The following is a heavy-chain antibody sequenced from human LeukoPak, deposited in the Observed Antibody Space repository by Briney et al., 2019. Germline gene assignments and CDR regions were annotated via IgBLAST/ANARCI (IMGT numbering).Heavy chain of an antibody. CDR1: GFKFSSYS. V-gene: IGHV3-48*01. D-gene: IGHD3-10*01. Sequence: GGSLRLSCAASGFKFSSYSMKWVRQAPGKGLEWVSYISSTANPRHYAESVEGRFTVSRDSSKSTVFLQMSSLRPDDTAVYFCAKDWGYYVSGTFPHAFDLWGQGTVLTVSS. J-gene: IGHJ3*01. CDR3: AKDWGYYVSGTFPHAFDL. CDR2: ISSTANPR.